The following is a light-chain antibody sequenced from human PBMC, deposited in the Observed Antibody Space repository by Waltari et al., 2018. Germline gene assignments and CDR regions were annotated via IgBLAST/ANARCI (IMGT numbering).Light chain of an antibody. V-gene: IGLV2-14*01. CDR1: SADVGGYDY. CDR2: EVT. J-gene: IGLJ1*01. CDR3: SSYTSSSTHYV. Sequence: QSALTQPASVSGSPGQSITISCPGTSADVGGYDYVSWYQQHPGKAPKLMIYEVTSRPSGISNRFSGSKSGNTASLTISGLQAEDEADYYCSSYTSSSTHYVFGTGTKVTVL.